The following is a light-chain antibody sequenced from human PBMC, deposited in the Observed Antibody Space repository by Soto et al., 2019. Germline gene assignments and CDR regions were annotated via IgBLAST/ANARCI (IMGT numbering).Light chain of an antibody. CDR2: GAS. Sequence: EIVLTKSPGTLSFSPGERATLSCRASQSVSSSYLAWYQQKPGPAPRLLIYGASSSATVIPDKFSGRGSGTDFTLTILSLKPADCTLYSCKQYGFSPMSFGPGTPVHIK. CDR3: KQYGFSPMS. CDR1: QSVSSSY. J-gene: IGKJ3*01. V-gene: IGKV3-20*01.